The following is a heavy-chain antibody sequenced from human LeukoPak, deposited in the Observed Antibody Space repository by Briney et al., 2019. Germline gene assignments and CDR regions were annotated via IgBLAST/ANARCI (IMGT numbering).Heavy chain of an antibody. J-gene: IGHJ3*02. Sequence: SETLSLTCTVSGGSISSYYWNWIRQPPGKGLEWIGYIYYSGITNYNPSLKSRVTISVDTSKSQFSLKLSSVTAADTALYYCARAGRWEGRPHAFDIWGQGTMVTVSS. CDR1: GGSISSYY. V-gene: IGHV4-59*01. CDR2: IYYSGIT. CDR3: ARAGRWEGRPHAFDI. D-gene: IGHD1-26*01.